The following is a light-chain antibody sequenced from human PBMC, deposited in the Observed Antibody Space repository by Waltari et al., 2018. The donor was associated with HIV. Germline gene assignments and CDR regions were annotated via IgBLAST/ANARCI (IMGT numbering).Light chain of an antibody. CDR1: SSNIQTNY. Sequence: QSVLTQPPSVSAAPGQKVIISCSGSSSNIQTNYVSWYQQLPGTAPKLLIYENEKRPSDIPGRFSASKSDTSATLVIAGVQTGDEADYYCGTGDSSLTIAGFGGGTKLTV. V-gene: IGLV1-51*01. CDR2: ENE. J-gene: IGLJ3*02. CDR3: GTGDSSLTIAG.